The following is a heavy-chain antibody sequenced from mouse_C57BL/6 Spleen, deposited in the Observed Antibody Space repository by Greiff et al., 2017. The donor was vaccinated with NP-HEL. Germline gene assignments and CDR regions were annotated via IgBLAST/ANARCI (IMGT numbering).Heavy chain of an antibody. D-gene: IGHD1-1*01. Sequence: EVQGVESGGGLVKPGGSLKLSCAASGFTFSSYTMSWVRQTPEKRLEWVATISGGGGNTYYPDSVKGRFTISRDNAKNTLYLQMSSLRSEDTALYYCARHELLRFDYWGQGTTLTVSS. J-gene: IGHJ2*01. CDR2: ISGGGGNT. CDR1: GFTFSSYT. V-gene: IGHV5-9*01. CDR3: ARHELLRFDY.